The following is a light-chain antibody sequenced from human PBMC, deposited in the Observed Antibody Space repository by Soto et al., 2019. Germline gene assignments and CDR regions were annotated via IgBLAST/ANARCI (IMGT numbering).Light chain of an antibody. CDR2: TNN. V-gene: IGLV1-47*02. Sequence: SLPGLPPSASGTPGQRFTISCSGSISNIETNYVYWYQHLPGAAPKLLIFTNNQRPSGVPDRFYASKSGTSASLAISGLRSEDAGDYYCAATDDSLGGPVFGGGTKVTV. J-gene: IGLJ2*01. CDR3: AATDDSLGGPV. CDR1: ISNIETNY.